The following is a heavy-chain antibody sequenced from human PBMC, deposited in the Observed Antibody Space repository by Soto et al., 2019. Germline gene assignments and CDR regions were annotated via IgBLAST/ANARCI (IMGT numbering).Heavy chain of an antibody. CDR3: VRAGVGPPYGWFDP. V-gene: IGHV1-2*04. D-gene: IGHD1-26*01. CDR2: IHPHSGAT. CDR1: GYTFTGNY. Sequence: QVQLVQSGAEVKKPGASVKVSCEATGYTFTGNYLHWVRQAPGQGLEWMGWIHPHSGATKYAQKFQGWVTMPRDTSISTASLALSSLKSNDASVYYCVRAGVGPPYGWFDPWGQGTLVTGSS. J-gene: IGHJ5*02.